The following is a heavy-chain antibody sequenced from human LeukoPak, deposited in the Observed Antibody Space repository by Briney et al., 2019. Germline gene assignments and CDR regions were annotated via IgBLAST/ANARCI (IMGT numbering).Heavy chain of an antibody. J-gene: IGHJ6*03. D-gene: IGHD4-17*01. V-gene: IGHV1-24*01. Sequence: GASVKVSCKVSGYTRTELSMHWVRQAPGKGLEWMGGFDPEDGETIYAQKFQGRVTMTEDTSTDTAYMELSSLRSEDTAVYYCATESPSTVTRDYYYYMDVWGKGTTVTVSS. CDR3: ATESPSTVTRDYYYYMDV. CDR1: GYTRTELS. CDR2: FDPEDGET.